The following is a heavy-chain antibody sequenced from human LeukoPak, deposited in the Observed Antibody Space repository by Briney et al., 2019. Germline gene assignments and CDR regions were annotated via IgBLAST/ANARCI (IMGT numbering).Heavy chain of an antibody. V-gene: IGHV3-23*01. J-gene: IGHJ2*01. CDR1: GFTFSSYA. Sequence: GGSLRLSCAASGFTFSSYAMSWVRQAPGKGLEWVSAISGSGGSRYYADSVKGRLTIYRDNSKNTLSLQMNSLRAEDTAVYYCARLTSRRYFDLWGRGTLVTVSS. CDR3: ARLTSRRYFDL. D-gene: IGHD3-9*01. CDR2: ISGSGGSR.